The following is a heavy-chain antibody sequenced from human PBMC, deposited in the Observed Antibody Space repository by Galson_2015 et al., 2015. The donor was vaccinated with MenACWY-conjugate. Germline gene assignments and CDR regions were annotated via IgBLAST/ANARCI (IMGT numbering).Heavy chain of an antibody. J-gene: IGHJ6*02. CDR1: GFTVSSSY. Sequence: SLRLSCAVSGFTVSSSYMTWVRQAPGKGLEWVSVIYSDGSTYNADSVKGRFTISRDNSKNTVSLQMTSLRAEDTAMYYCARDSRATTVWGLNKRKTIDYYYGMDVWGQGTTVIVSS. D-gene: IGHD3-10*01. CDR2: IYSDGST. CDR3: ARDSRATTVWGLNKRKTIDYYYGMDV. V-gene: IGHV3-53*01.